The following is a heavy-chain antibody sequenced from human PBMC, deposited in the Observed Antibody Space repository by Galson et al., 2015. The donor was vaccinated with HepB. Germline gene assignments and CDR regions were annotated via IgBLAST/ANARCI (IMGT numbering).Heavy chain of an antibody. J-gene: IGHJ6*02. Sequence: SVKVSCKASGGTFSSYAISWVRQAPGQGLEWMGGIIPIFGTANYAQKFQGRVTITADESTSTAYMELSSLRSEDTAVYYCARDRIAVAGTPYYYYGMDVWGQGTTVTVSS. CDR3: ARDRIAVAGTPYYYYGMDV. D-gene: IGHD6-19*01. V-gene: IGHV1-69*13. CDR2: IIPIFGTA. CDR1: GGTFSSYA.